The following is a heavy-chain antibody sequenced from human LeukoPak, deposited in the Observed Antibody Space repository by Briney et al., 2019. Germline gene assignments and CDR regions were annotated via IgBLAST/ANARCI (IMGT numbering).Heavy chain of an antibody. CDR2: IYPDDSDT. D-gene: IGHD6-13*01. J-gene: IGHJ4*02. CDR1: EYSFPNYC. CDR3: AIGRGGQQLGDY. V-gene: IGHV5-51*01. Sequence: GESLKISCKHSEYSFPNYCIGWVRQVPGKGLEWMGIIYPDDSDTRYSPSFQGQVTISADKSISTAYLQWSSLKASDTAMYYCAIGRGGQQLGDYWGQGTLVTVSS.